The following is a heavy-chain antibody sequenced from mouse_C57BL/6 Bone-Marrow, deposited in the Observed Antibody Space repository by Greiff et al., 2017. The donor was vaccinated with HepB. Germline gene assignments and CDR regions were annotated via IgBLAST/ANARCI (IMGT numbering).Heavy chain of an antibody. Sequence: QVQLQQPGAELVKPGASVKMSCKASGYTFTSYWITWVKQRPGQGLEWIGDIYPGSGSTNYNEKFKSKATLTVDTSSSTAYMQLSSLTSEYSEVYYGARPVVYFDYWGQGTTLTVSS. D-gene: IGHD1-1*01. CDR2: IYPGSGST. CDR1: GYTFTSYW. CDR3: ARPVVYFDY. V-gene: IGHV1-55*01. J-gene: IGHJ2*01.